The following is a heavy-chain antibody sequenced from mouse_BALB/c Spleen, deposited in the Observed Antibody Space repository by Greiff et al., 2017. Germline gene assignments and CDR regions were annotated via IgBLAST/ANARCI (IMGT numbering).Heavy chain of an antibody. CDR1: GFTFSSYA. D-gene: IGHD2-2*01. CDR2: ISSGGSYT. V-gene: IGHV5-9-4*01. CDR3: ARDSGLRRGDYYAMDY. Sequence: EVMLVESGGGLVKPGGSLKLSCAASGFTFSSYAMSWVRQSPEKRLEWVAEISSGGSYTYYPDTVTGRFTISRDNAKNTLYLEMSSLRSEDTAMYYCARDSGLRRGDYYAMDYWGQGTSVTVSS. J-gene: IGHJ4*01.